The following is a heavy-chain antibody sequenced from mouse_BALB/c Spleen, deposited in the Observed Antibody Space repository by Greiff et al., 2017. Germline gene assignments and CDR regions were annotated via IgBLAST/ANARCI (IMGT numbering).Heavy chain of an antibody. J-gene: IGHJ4*01. CDR2: IRSKSNNYAT. Sequence: EVHLVESGGGLVQPNGSLKLSCAASGFTFNTYAMNWVRQAPGKGLEWVARIRSKSNNYATYYADSVKDRFTISRDDSQSMLYLQMNNLKTEDTAMYYCVRHAWPSYAMDYWGQGTSVTVSS. CDR1: GFTFNTYA. V-gene: IGHV10-1*02. D-gene: IGHD6-5*01. CDR3: VRHAWPSYAMDY.